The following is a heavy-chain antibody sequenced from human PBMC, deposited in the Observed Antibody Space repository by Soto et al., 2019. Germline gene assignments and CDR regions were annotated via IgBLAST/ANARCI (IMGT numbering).Heavy chain of an antibody. CDR3: ARDTYCSSTSCYGGNLFDP. D-gene: IGHD2-2*01. Sequence: QVTLKESGPVLVKPTETLTLTCTVSGFSLSNARMGVSWIRQPPGKALEWLAHIFSNDEKPYSTSLKSRLTSSMDPSKSQVVLTMANMDPVDTATYYGARDTYCSSTSCYGGNLFDPWGQGTLVTVSS. CDR2: IFSNDEK. V-gene: IGHV2-26*01. CDR1: GFSLSNARMG. J-gene: IGHJ5*02.